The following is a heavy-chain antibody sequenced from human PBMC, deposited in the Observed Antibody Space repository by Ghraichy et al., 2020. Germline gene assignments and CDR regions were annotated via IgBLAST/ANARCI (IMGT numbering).Heavy chain of an antibody. V-gene: IGHV4-34*01. D-gene: IGHD6-6*01. CDR2: ITHSGTT. CDR1: DASFTSDY. CDR3: ARGRGLTAPRLSWYFDL. J-gene: IGHJ2*01. Sequence: SETLSLTCAVYDASFTSDYWTWIRQSPGKGLEWIGEITHSGTTNFNPSLKSRVTLSLDTSENQVSLRLTSVTAADTAVYYCARGRGLTAPRLSWYFDLWGRGTLVTVSS.